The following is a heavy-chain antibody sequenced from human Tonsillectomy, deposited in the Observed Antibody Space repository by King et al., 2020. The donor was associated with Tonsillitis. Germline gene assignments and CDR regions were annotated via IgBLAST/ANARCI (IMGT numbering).Heavy chain of an antibody. CDR3: ARDQDYYASSAYSLGY. CDR2: IWYDGSNK. CDR1: GFTFSSYG. J-gene: IGHJ4*02. D-gene: IGHD3-22*01. V-gene: IGHV3-33*01. Sequence: VQLVESGGGVVQPGRSLRLSCAASGFTFSSYGMHWVRQAPGKGLEWGAVIWYDGSNKYYADSVKGRFTISRDNSKNTLYLQMNSLRAEDTAVYYCARDQDYYASSAYSLGYWGQGTLVTVSS.